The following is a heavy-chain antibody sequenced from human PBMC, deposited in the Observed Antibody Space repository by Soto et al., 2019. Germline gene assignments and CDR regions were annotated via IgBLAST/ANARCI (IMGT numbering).Heavy chain of an antibody. Sequence: QVQLVESGGGLVKPGGSLRLSCAASGFTFSDYYMSWIRQAPGKGLEWVSYISSSSSYTNYADSVKGRFTISRDNAKNSLYLQMNSLRAEDTAVYYCARSALDLHPLEGPWGQGTLVTVSS. CDR2: ISSSSSYT. CDR3: ARSALDLHPLEGP. V-gene: IGHV3-11*06. J-gene: IGHJ5*02. CDR1: GFTFSDYY. D-gene: IGHD3-16*02.